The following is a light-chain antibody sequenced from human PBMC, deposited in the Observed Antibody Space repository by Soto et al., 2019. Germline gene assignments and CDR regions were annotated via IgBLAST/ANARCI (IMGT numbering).Light chain of an antibody. CDR2: DAS. CDR1: QSVSRH. CDR3: QQRSNWPT. Sequence: VLKQSPSTLSLSTGVRATLSCRASQSVSRHFAWYQQKSGPVPSLLIYDASKRATGIPARLIGSGSGTEFTLTIGSLEPEDFAVDYCQQRSNWPTFDQGTRLEI. V-gene: IGKV3-11*01. J-gene: IGKJ5*01.